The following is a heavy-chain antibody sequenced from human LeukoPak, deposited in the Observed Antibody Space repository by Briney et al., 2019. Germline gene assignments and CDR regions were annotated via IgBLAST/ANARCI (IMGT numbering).Heavy chain of an antibody. CDR1: GFTFRSYW. CDR3: ARVEYSGWNLQY. D-gene: IGHD5-12*01. J-gene: IGHJ4*02. CDR2: INQGGSVQ. V-gene: IGHV3-7*01. Sequence: GESLRLSCAAAGFTFRSYWMSWVRQAPGKGLEWVANINQGGSVQYYMDSVKGRFTISRDDAKNSLYVQMNSLRDEDTAVYCARVEYSGWNLQYWVQGTLVTVSS.